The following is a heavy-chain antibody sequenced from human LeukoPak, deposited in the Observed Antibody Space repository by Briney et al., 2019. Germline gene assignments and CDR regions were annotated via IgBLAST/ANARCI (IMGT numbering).Heavy chain of an antibody. V-gene: IGHV5-51*01. CDR3: ARRRGAGTAVP. J-gene: IGHJ5*02. D-gene: IGHD1-7*01. CDR2: IYPADSDT. CDR1: GYNCTNYW. Sequence: GESLKISCKASGYNCTNYWIGWVRQMPGKGLEWMGIIYPADSDTRYSPSFQGQVTISADKSISTAYLQWSSLKASDTAMYYCARRRGAGTAVPWGQGTLVTVSS.